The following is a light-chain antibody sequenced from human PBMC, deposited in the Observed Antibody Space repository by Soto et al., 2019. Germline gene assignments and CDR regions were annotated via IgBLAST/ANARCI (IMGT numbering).Light chain of an antibody. CDR3: QHHSNWPIT. V-gene: IGKV3D-20*02. CDR2: DAS. CDR1: QTVRNNY. Sequence: EFGLTQSPGTLSLSPGERATLSCRASQTVRNNYLAWYQQKPGQAPRLLIYDASSRATGIPDRFSGGGSGTDFTLTISSLEPEDFAVYYCQHHSNWPITFGQGTRLEIK. J-gene: IGKJ5*01.